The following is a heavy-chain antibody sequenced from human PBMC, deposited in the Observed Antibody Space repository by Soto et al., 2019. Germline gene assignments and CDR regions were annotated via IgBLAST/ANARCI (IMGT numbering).Heavy chain of an antibody. CDR3: AKDHQTYNWDYLFDS. Sequence: GGSLRLSCAASGFTFSINDMHWVRQAPGRGLEWVAVISNDGNNKYYADSVKGRFTLSRDNSKNMVYLQMDSLRVEDTAVYYCAKDHQTYNWDYLFDSWGPGTLVTPS. D-gene: IGHD1-7*01. CDR1: GFTFSIND. V-gene: IGHV3-30*18. CDR2: ISNDGNNK. J-gene: IGHJ4*02.